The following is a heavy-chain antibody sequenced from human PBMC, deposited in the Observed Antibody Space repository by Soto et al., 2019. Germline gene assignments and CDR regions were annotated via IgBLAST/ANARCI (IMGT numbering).Heavy chain of an antibody. Sequence: ASVKVSCKTSGYIFTSYGIGWARQAPGQGLEWMGWINTYNGKTNYAQNLQGRVTLTTDTSTSTAYMELRSLRSNDTAIYYCAMVDVDVTPSPQDVWGQGTTVTVSS. CDR3: AMVDVDVTPSPQDV. D-gene: IGHD2-2*03. CDR2: INTYNGKT. CDR1: GYIFTSYG. V-gene: IGHV1-18*01. J-gene: IGHJ6*02.